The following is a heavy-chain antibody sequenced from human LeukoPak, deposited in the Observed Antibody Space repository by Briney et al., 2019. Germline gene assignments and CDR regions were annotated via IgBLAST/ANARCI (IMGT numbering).Heavy chain of an antibody. Sequence: KPSETLSLTCTVSGASISSYYWSWIRQPPGKGLEWIGYIYHSGSTNYNPSLKSRVTISADTSKDQFSLKLASVTAADTAVYYCATGYSSTWYYFDYWGQGTLVTVSS. CDR2: IYHSGST. CDR3: ATGYSSTWYYFDY. CDR1: GASISSYY. D-gene: IGHD6-13*01. J-gene: IGHJ4*02. V-gene: IGHV4-59*01.